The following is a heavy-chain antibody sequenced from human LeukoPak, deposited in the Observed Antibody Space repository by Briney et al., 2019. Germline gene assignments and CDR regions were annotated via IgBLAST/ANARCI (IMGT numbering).Heavy chain of an antibody. V-gene: IGHV4-39*07. Sequence: SETLSLTCAVSGGSISSSSYYWGWIRQPPGKGLEWIGTIYYSGNTYYNPSLKSRLTISVDTSKNQFSLKLRSVTAADTALYYCASTSPKYYYESSGYSSLFDNWGQGTLVTVSS. CDR2: IYYSGNT. CDR1: GGSISSSSYY. CDR3: ASTSPKYYYESSGYSSLFDN. J-gene: IGHJ4*02. D-gene: IGHD3-22*01.